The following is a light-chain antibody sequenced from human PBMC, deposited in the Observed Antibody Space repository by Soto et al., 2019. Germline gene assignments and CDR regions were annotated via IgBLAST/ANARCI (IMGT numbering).Light chain of an antibody. CDR2: GAS. Sequence: EIVMTQSPATLSLSPGERVTLSCRASQSISNTYLSWYQQKPGQAPRLLIYGASTRATGVPARFSGSGSGTDFTLTINGLQPEDFAVYYCHQDYTFPLTFGGGTKVEIK. J-gene: IGKJ4*02. CDR3: HQDYTFPLT. V-gene: IGKV3D-7*01. CDR1: QSISNTY.